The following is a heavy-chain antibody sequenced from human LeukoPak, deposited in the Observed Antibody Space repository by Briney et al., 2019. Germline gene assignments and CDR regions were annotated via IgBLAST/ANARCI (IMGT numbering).Heavy chain of an antibody. CDR1: GFAFSSYD. D-gene: IGHD3-22*01. J-gene: IGHJ4*02. CDR3: TRDPYLSSGYN. Sequence: GGSLRLSCAASGFAFSSYDMHWVRQASGKGLEWVSGIGAFGDTYYGVAVRGRFTISRDKAKNSLYLQMNSLRAEDTAVYYCTRDPYLSSGYNWGQGTLVTVSS. CDR2: IGAFGDT. V-gene: IGHV3-13*01.